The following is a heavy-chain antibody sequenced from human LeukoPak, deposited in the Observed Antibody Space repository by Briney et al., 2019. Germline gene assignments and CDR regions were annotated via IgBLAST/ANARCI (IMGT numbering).Heavy chain of an antibody. CDR2: INAGNGNT. V-gene: IGHV1-3*01. CDR3: ARGELRFLGWLHYYYYGMDV. J-gene: IGHJ6*02. CDR1: GYTFTSYA. D-gene: IGHD3-3*01. Sequence: ASVKVSCKASGYTFTSYAMHWVRQAPGQRLEWMGWINAGNGNTKYSQKFQGRVTITSDTSASTAYMELSSLRSEDTAVYYCARGELRFLGWLHYYYYGMDVWGQGTTVTVSS.